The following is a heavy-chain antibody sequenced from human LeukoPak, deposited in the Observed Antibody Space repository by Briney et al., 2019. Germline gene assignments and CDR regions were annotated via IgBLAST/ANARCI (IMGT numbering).Heavy chain of an antibody. V-gene: IGHV3-48*01. J-gene: IGHJ3*02. CDR3: VREYCSGGSCSDAFDI. D-gene: IGHD2-15*01. CDR1: GFTFSNYS. Sequence: PGGSLRLSCAASGFTFSNYSMNWVRQAPGKGLEWVSYISRSSTTIYYADSVKGRFTISRDNAKNSLYLQLNSLRAEDTAVYYCVREYCSGGSCSDAFDIWGQGTMVTVSS. CDR2: ISRSSTTI.